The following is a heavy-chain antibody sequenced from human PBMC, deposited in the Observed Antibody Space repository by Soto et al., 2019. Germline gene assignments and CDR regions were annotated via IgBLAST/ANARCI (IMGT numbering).Heavy chain of an antibody. D-gene: IGHD2-8*01. CDR2: INPKSGGT. CDR3: ARGDSTDCSNGVCSFFYHHDMDV. Sequence: DSVKVCFKASGYRFTDYHIHWVRQAPGQGLHWPPTINPKSGGTSTAQKFQGWVTMTTDTSISTASMELTRLTSDETAIYYCARGDSTDCSNGVCSFFYHHDMDVWGQGTTVTVSS. J-gene: IGHJ6*01. V-gene: IGHV1-2*04. CDR1: GYRFTDYH.